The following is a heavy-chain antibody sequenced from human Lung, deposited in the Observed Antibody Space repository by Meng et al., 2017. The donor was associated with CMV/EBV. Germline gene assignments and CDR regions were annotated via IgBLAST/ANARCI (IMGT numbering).Heavy chain of an antibody. J-gene: IGHJ4*02. D-gene: IGHD2-2*02. CDR3: ARRVRYCSSTNSYTLGFDY. Sequence: SXKASGYSFTSYWIGWVRQMPGKGLDWMGLIYPGDSDSRYSPSFQGQVTLTADKSINTPYLQWSSLKATDNAMYYCARRVRYCSSTNSYTLGFDYXGQGXLVTVSS. V-gene: IGHV5-51*01. CDR2: IYPGDSDS. CDR1: GYSFTSYW.